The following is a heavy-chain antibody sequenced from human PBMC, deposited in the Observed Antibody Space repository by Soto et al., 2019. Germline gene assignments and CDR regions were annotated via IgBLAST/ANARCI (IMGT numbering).Heavy chain of an antibody. Sequence: QLQLQESGPGLVKPSETLSLSCTVSGGSITSSFYWGWIRQPPGKGLEWIGIIYGTGHTYYNPSLKGRVTISADTSKNQFSLNLISVTAADTAVYYCRSSSRYSTDVWGQGATVTVSS. V-gene: IGHV4-39*01. CDR2: IYGTGHT. CDR3: RSSSRYSTDV. CDR1: GGSITSSFY. J-gene: IGHJ6*02. D-gene: IGHD6-13*01.